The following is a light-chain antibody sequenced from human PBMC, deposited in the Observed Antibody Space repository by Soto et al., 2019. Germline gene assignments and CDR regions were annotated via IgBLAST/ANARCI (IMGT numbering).Light chain of an antibody. V-gene: IGKV1-39*01. Sequence: DIQMTQSPSSLSASVGDRVTITCRASQSISSYLNWYQQKPGKAPKLLIYAASSLQSGVPSRFSGRGSGTDFTLTISSLQPEDFATDYCQHTYITPNTFGQGTRLEIK. CDR1: QSISSY. CDR3: QHTYITPNT. J-gene: IGKJ5*01. CDR2: AAS.